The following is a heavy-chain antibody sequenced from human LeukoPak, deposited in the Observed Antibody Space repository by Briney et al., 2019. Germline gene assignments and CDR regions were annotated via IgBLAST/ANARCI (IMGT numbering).Heavy chain of an antibody. CDR2: IRYDGSNK. Sequence: GGSLRLSCAASGFTFSSYGMHWVRQAPGKGLEWVAFIRYDGSNKYYADSVKGRFTISRDNSKNTLYLQMNSLRAEDTAVYYCARALHDSSGYYFDYWGQGTLVTVSS. J-gene: IGHJ4*02. D-gene: IGHD3-22*01. CDR1: GFTFSSYG. CDR3: ARALHDSSGYYFDY. V-gene: IGHV3-30*02.